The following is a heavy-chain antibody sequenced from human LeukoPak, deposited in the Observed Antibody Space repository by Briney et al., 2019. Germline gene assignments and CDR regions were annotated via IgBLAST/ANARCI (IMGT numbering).Heavy chain of an antibody. CDR1: GFTFDDYA. CDR3: AKDSRKTWIRLWSREGTKDAFDI. V-gene: IGHV3-9*01. D-gene: IGHD5-18*01. Sequence: GGSLRLSCAASGFTFDDYAMHWVRQAPGKGLEWVSGISWNSGSIGYADSVKGRFTISRDNAKNSLYLQMNSLRAEDTALYYCAKDSRKTWIRLWSREGTKDAFDIWGQGTLVTVSS. CDR2: ISWNSGSI. J-gene: IGHJ4*02.